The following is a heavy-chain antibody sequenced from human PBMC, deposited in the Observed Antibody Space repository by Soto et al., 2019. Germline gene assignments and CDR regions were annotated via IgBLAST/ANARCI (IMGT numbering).Heavy chain of an antibody. Sequence: GASVKVSCKASGYTFTSYDINWVRQATGQGLEWMGWMNPNSGNTGYAQKFQGRVTMTRNTSISTAYMELSSLRSEDTAVYYCARDRTPGNYYFWSGYFYSARGSHYYYYYMDVWGKGTTVTVSS. D-gene: IGHD3-3*01. CDR3: ARDRTPGNYYFWSGYFYSARGSHYYYYYMDV. CDR1: GYTFTSYD. J-gene: IGHJ6*03. V-gene: IGHV1-8*01. CDR2: MNPNSGNT.